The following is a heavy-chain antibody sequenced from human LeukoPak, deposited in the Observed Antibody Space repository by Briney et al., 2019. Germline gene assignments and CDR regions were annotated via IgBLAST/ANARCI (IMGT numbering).Heavy chain of an antibody. CDR2: ISAYNGNK. J-gene: IGHJ6*03. Sequence: GASVKVSCKASGYTFTSYGISWVRQAPGQGLEWMGWISAYNGNKNYAQKLQGRVTMTTDTSTSTAYMELRSLRPDDTAVYYCARVVGSGSYYYYYYMDVWGKGTTVTVSS. CDR3: ARVVGSGSYYYYYYMDV. V-gene: IGHV1-18*01. CDR1: GYTFTSYG. D-gene: IGHD3-10*01.